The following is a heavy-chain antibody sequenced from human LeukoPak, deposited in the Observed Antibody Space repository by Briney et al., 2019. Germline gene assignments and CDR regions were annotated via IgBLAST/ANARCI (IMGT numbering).Heavy chain of an antibody. CDR3: AKRTVVGYDILTGYSFDY. CDR1: GFTFSSFA. D-gene: IGHD3-9*01. Sequence: GGSLRLSCAASGFTFSSFAMSWVRQAPGKGLEWVSAISGGATSTYYADSVKGRFTISRDNSKNTLYLQVNSLRAEDTAAYYCAKRTVVGYDILTGYSFDYWGQGTLVTVSS. V-gene: IGHV3-23*01. J-gene: IGHJ4*02. CDR2: ISGGATST.